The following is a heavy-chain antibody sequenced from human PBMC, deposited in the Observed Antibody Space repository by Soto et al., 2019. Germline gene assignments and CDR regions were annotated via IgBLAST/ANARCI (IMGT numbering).Heavy chain of an antibody. CDR1: GGSISSGNYY. V-gene: IGHV4-30-4*01. D-gene: IGHD2-15*01. Sequence: QVQLQESGPGLVKPSQTLSLTCTVSGGSISSGNYYWSWIRQPPGKGLEWIGFISYRGSTNYSTSLKTRVPISVDTSKIQFALNLCFVPAADTAVYYCATMGTPATGLYFFDYWGQGSLVTVSS. CDR3: ATMGTPATGLYFFDY. J-gene: IGHJ4*02. CDR2: ISYRGST.